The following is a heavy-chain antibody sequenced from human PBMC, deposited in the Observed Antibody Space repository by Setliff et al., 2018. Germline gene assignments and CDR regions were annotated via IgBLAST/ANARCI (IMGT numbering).Heavy chain of an antibody. CDR3: RFWSGYLKNDF. CDR1: GASFSNYY. V-gene: IGHV4-34*01. J-gene: IGHJ4*02. CDR2: FDHSGTT. D-gene: IGHD3-3*01. Sequence: TLSLTCTVYGASFSNYYWGRVRQPPEGRLEWIAEFDHSGTTKYNPSLMGRVTISVDTSKNQFSLRLSSVTAPDTAVYYCRFWSGYLKNDFWGQGTLVTVSS.